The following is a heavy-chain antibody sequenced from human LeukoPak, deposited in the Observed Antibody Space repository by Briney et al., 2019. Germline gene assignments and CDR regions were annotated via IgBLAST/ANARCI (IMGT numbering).Heavy chain of an antibody. CDR2: INPSGGST. CDR1: GYTFTSYY. Sequence: ASVKVSCKASGYTFTSYYMHWVRQAPGQGLEWMGIINPSGGSTSYAQKFQGRVTMTRDTSKSTVYMELSRLRSEDTAVYYCARDRPIAAAGFDYWGQGTLVTVSS. CDR3: ARDRPIAAAGFDY. V-gene: IGHV1-46*01. J-gene: IGHJ4*02. D-gene: IGHD6-13*01.